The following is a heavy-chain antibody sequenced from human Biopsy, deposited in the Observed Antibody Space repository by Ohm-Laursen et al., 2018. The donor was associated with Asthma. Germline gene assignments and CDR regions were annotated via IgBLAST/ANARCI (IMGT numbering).Heavy chain of an antibody. CDR3: ARQKLAAAEGPFDL. Sequence: GTLSLTCTVSNGSISSNFYYWGWIRQPPGKGLEWVGSIHKNGIGYYKSSLKSRLTISVDTSKNQLSLKVTSVTAADTAVYYCARQKLAAAEGPFDLWGQGTMVTVSS. CDR1: NGSISSNFYY. CDR2: IHKNGIG. V-gene: IGHV4-39*01. D-gene: IGHD6-13*01. J-gene: IGHJ3*01.